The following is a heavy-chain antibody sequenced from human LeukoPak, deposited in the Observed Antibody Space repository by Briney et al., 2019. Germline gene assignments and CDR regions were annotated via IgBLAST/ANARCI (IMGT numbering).Heavy chain of an antibody. CDR3: ARDNDGYDY. Sequence: KASETLSLTCTVSGGSISSYYWSWIRQPPGKGLEWIGYIYYSGSTNYNPSLKSRVTISVDTSKNQFSLKLSSVAAADTAVYYCARDNDGYDYWGQGTLVTVSS. V-gene: IGHV4-59*12. CDR2: IYYSGST. CDR1: GGSISSYY. J-gene: IGHJ4*02. D-gene: IGHD2-8*01.